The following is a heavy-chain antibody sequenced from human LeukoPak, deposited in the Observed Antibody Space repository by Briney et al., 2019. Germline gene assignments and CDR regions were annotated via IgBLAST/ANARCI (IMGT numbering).Heavy chain of an antibody. CDR2: INPNSGDT. V-gene: IGHV1-2*06. CDR3: TRDYCSSTSCLFDY. Sequence: ASVKVSCKASGYTFTGYHMHWVRQAPGQGLEWMGRINPNSGDTNYAQKFQGRVTMTRDTSISTAYMELSRLRSDDTAVYYCTRDYCSSTSCLFDYWGQGTLVTVSS. J-gene: IGHJ4*02. D-gene: IGHD2-2*01. CDR1: GYTFTGYH.